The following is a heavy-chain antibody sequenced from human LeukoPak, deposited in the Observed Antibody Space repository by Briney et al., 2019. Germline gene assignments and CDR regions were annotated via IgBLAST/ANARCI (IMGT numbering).Heavy chain of an antibody. CDR1: GDSITSYAW. CDR2: IHLNGIT. J-gene: IGHJ4*02. CDR3: ASTTSGWYHFDY. V-gene: IGHV4-4*02. Sequence: SETLSLTCSVSGDSITSYAWWSWVRQPPGKGLEWIGEIHLNGITNYNPSLKSRVTMSIDKSNNQFSLNLSSVTAADTAVYYCASTTSGWYHFDYWGQGTLVTVSS. D-gene: IGHD6-19*01.